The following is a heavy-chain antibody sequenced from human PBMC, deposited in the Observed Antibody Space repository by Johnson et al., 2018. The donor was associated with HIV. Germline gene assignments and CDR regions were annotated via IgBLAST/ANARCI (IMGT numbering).Heavy chain of an antibody. CDR2: IYSGGST. J-gene: IGHJ3*01. V-gene: IGHV3-53*01. CDR1: GFTVSSNY. D-gene: IGHD3-16*01. Sequence: MLLVESGGGLIQPGGSLRLSCAASGFTVSSNYMSWVRQAPGKGLEWVSIIYSGGSTYYAESVKGLFIISRDNSKNTLYLQMNSLRAEDTAVYYCATPLGGWRWGDAFDVWGQGTMVTVSS. CDR3: ATPLGGWRWGDAFDV.